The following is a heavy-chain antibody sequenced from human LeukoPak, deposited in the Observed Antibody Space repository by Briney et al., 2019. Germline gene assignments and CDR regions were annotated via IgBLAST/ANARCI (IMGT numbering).Heavy chain of an antibody. CDR3: ARHTKIAAAWSPVDY. CDR1: GYSFTSYW. Sequence: PGESLKISCKGSGYSFTSYWIGWVRRMPGKGLEWMGIIYPGDSDTRYSPSFQGQVTISADKSISTAYLQWSSLKASDTAMYYCARHTKIAAAWSPVDYWGQGTLVTVSS. CDR2: IYPGDSDT. V-gene: IGHV5-51*01. D-gene: IGHD6-13*01. J-gene: IGHJ4*02.